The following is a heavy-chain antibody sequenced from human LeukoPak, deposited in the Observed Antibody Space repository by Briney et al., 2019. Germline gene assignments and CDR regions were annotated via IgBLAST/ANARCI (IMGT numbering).Heavy chain of an antibody. V-gene: IGHV3-7*01. CDR1: GFTFSSYW. Sequence: GGSLRLSCAASGFTFSSYWMSWVRQAPGMGLEWVAIIKQDGSEKYYLDSLKGRFSISRDNAESSLYLHMNSLRVEDTAVYYCARDTLFGVIIGPRMDVWGRGTTVTVSS. CDR3: ARDTLFGVIIGPRMDV. J-gene: IGHJ6*02. D-gene: IGHD3-3*01. CDR2: IKQDGSEK.